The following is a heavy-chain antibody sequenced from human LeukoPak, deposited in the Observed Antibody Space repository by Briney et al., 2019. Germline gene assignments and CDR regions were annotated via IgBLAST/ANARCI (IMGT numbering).Heavy chain of an antibody. CDR1: GGTFSSYA. J-gene: IGHJ4*02. V-gene: IGHV1-69*04. CDR2: IIPILGIA. D-gene: IGHD2-2*01. CDR3: ARGTSYGRRPGEFDY. Sequence: ASVKVSCKASGGTFSSYAIIWVRQAPGQGLEWMGRIIPILGIANYAQKFQGRVTITADKSTSTAYMELSSLRSEDTAVYYCARGTSYGRRPGEFDYWGQGTLVTVSS.